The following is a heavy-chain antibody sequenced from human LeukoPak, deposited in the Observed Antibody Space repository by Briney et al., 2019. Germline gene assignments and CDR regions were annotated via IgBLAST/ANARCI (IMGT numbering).Heavy chain of an antibody. V-gene: IGHV1-18*04. CDR1: GYTFTSYY. J-gene: IGHJ4*02. CDR2: ISAYNGNT. CDR3: ARPRNGDYFFDY. D-gene: IGHD4-17*01. Sequence: ASVKVSCKASGYTFTSYYMHWVRQAPGQGLEWMGWISAYNGNTNYAQKLQGRVTMTTDTSTSTAYMELRSLRSDDTAVYYCARPRNGDYFFDYWGQGTLVTVSS.